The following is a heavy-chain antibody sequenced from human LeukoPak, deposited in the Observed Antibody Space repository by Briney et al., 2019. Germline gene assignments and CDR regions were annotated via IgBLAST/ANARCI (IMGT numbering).Heavy chain of an antibody. J-gene: IGHJ5*02. Sequence: GGSLRLSCAASGFTFSSYSMNWVRQAPGKGLEWVSSISSSSSYIYYADSVKGRFTISRDNAKNSLYLQMNSLRAEDTAVYYCARVPSDGDYGWFDPWGQGTLVTVSS. CDR3: ARVPSDGDYGWFDP. V-gene: IGHV3-21*01. CDR1: GFTFSSYS. CDR2: ISSSSSYI. D-gene: IGHD4-17*01.